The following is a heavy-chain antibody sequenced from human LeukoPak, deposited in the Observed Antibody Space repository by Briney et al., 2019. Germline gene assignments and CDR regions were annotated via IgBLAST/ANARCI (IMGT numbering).Heavy chain of an antibody. D-gene: IGHD3-9*01. CDR2: ISSSSSYI. CDR3: AREGRRYDILTGPFYYFDY. V-gene: IGHV3-21*01. J-gene: IGHJ4*02. CDR1: GFTFSNAW. Sequence: PGGSLRLSCAASGFTFSNAWMSWVRQAPGKGLEWVSSISSSSSYIYYADSVKGRFTISRDNAKNSPYLQMNSLRAEDTAVYYCAREGRRYDILTGPFYYFDYWGQGTLVTVSS.